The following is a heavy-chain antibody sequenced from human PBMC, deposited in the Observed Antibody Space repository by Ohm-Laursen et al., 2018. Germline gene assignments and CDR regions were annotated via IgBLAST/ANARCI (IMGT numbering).Heavy chain of an antibody. D-gene: IGHD5-24*01. CDR2: ICCSGSTI. CDR1: GFTFSDYY. J-gene: IGHJ5*02. V-gene: IGHV3-11*01. CDR3: ARVSRGTLQSP. Sequence: SLRLSCSASGFTFSDYYMSWIRQAPGKGLEWVSYICCSGSTIYYADSVKGRFTISRDKAKNSLYLQMNSLRAEDTAVYYCARVSRGTLQSPWGQGTLVTVSS.